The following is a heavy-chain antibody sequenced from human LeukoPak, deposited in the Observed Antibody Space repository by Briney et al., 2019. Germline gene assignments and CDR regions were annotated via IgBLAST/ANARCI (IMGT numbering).Heavy chain of an antibody. CDR1: GFTFSSYG. J-gene: IGHJ4*02. CDR3: ARESVVYYDSLTGYSPLDY. Sequence: GRSLRLSCAASGFTFSSYGMHWVRQAPGKGLEWVASIWCDGSNKYYADSVKGRFTISRDNSKNTLYLQMNSLRAEDTAVYYCARESVVYYDSLTGYSPLDYWGQGTLVTVSS. D-gene: IGHD3-9*01. CDR2: IWCDGSNK. V-gene: IGHV3-33*01.